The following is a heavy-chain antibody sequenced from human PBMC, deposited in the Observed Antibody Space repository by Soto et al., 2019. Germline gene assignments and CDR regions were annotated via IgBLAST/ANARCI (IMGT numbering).Heavy chain of an antibody. Sequence: SETLSLTCAVYGGSFSGYYWSWIRQPPGKGLEWIGEINHSGSTNYNPSLKSRENISVDTSKNQISQKMSSVTAADTVVYYFARRRGYGSGSYYNPGRYDAFDIWGQGTMVT. CDR3: ARRRGYGSGSYYNPGRYDAFDI. D-gene: IGHD3-10*01. CDR2: INHSGST. J-gene: IGHJ3*02. CDR1: GGSFSGYY. V-gene: IGHV4-34*01.